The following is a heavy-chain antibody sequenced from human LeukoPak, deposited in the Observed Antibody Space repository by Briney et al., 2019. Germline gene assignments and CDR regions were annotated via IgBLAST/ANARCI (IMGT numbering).Heavy chain of an antibody. CDR1: GFTFSSYS. J-gene: IGHJ3*02. CDR3: ARLVVVAANAFDI. V-gene: IGHV3-21*05. D-gene: IGHD2-15*01. CDR2: ISSSSSYI. Sequence: GGSLRLSCAASGFTFSSYSMNWVRQAPGKGLEWVSYISSSSSYIYYADSVKGRFTISRDNAKNSLYLQMNSLRAEDTAVYYCARLVVVAANAFDIWGQGTMVTVSS.